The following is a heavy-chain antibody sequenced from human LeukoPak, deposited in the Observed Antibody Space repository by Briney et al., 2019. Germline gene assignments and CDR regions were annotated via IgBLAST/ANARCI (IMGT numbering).Heavy chain of an antibody. V-gene: IGHV3-53*01. D-gene: IGHD1-26*01. J-gene: IGHJ4*02. CDR1: GFTVSSNF. CDR3: ARDIGGIFDS. CDR2: IYSGGDT. Sequence: GGSLRLSCAASGFTVSSNFMSWVRHAPGEGLEWVSVIYSGGDTDYAESVKGRFTISRDNSKNTLYLQMNSLRAEDTAVYYCARDIGGIFDSWGQGTLVTVSS.